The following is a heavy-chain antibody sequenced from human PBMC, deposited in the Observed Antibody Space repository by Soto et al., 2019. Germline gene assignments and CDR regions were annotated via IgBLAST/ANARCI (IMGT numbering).Heavy chain of an antibody. D-gene: IGHD6-19*01. CDR3: AREIEQWLIPNAFDI. V-gene: IGHV1-3*01. CDR2: INACNGNT. Sequence: ASVKVSCKASGYTFTSDAMLWVCQAPGQRLEWMGWINACNGNTKYSQKFQGRVSITRDTSASTAYMELSSLRSEDTAVYYCAREIEQWLIPNAFDIWGQGTMVTVSS. J-gene: IGHJ3*02. CDR1: GYTFTSDA.